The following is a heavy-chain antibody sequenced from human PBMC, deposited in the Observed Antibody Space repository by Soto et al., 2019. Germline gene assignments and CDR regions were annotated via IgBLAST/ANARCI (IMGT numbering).Heavy chain of an antibody. J-gene: IGHJ6*03. CDR3: AREAITIFGVVIIFPSYYYYYMDV. CDR1: GGSISSSSYY. V-gene: IGHV4-39*02. CDR2: IYYSGST. D-gene: IGHD3-3*01. Sequence: SETLSLTCTVSGGSISSSSYYWGWIRQPPGKGLEWIGSIYYSGSTYYNPSLKSRVTISVDTSKNQFSLKLISVTAADTAVYYCAREAITIFGVVIIFPSYYYYYMDVWGKGTTVTVSS.